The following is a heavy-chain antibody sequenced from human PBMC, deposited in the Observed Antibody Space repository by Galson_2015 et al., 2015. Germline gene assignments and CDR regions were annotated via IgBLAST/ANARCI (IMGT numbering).Heavy chain of an antibody. CDR3: ARDGGDIWCGELNWFDP. CDR1: GFTFSSYS. CDR2: ISSSSSYI. J-gene: IGHJ5*02. D-gene: IGHD3-10*01. V-gene: IGHV3-21*01. Sequence: SLRLSCAASGFTFSSYSMNWVRQAPGKGLEWVSSISSSSSYIYYADSVKGRFTISRDNAKNSLYLQMNSLRAEDTAVYYCARDGGDIWCGELNWFDPWGQGTLVTVSS.